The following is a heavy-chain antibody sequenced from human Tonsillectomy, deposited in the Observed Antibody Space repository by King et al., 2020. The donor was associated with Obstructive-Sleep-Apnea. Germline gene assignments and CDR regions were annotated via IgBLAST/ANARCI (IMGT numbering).Heavy chain of an antibody. CDR1: GFTFSNYG. CDR3: AKGYYDSSGYSGDFDY. J-gene: IGHJ4*02. Sequence: VQLVESGGGVVPPGGSLRLSCAASGFTFSNYGMHWVRQAPGKGLEWVAFIRYDGNRKYYADSVKGRLTISRDDSRNTLFLQMTSLRVEDTAVYYCAKGYYDSSGYSGDFDYWGKGTLVTVSS. V-gene: IGHV3-30*02. D-gene: IGHD3-22*01. CDR2: IRYDGNRK.